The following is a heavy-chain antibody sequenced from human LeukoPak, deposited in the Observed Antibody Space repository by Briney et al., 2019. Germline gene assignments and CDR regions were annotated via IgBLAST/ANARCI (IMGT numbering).Heavy chain of an antibody. V-gene: IGHV7-4-1*02. CDR3: ARGDYETHGYQTR. D-gene: IGHD3-22*01. J-gene: IGHJ4*02. CDR2: INTNTGNP. CDR1: GYIFTSYV. Sequence: ASVKVSCKTSGYIFTSYVLHWVRQAPGQGLEWMGWINTNTGNPTYAQGFTGRFVFSLDTSVSTAYLQISSLKADDTAMYYCARGDYETHGYQTRWGQGTLVTVSS.